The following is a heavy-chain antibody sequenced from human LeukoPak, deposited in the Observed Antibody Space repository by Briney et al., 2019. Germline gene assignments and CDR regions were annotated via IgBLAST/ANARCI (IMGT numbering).Heavy chain of an antibody. V-gene: IGHV4-59*12. CDR2: ICHSGST. D-gene: IGHD2-8*01. CDR1: GGSISSYY. CDR3: ARAQYCTNGVCYRASDYYYYMDV. J-gene: IGHJ6*03. Sequence: SETLSLTCTVSGGSISSYYWSWIRQPPGKGLEWIGEICHSGSTNYNPSLKSRVTISVDKSKNQFSLKLSSVTAADTAVYYCARAQYCTNGVCYRASDYYYYMDVWGKGTTVTVSS.